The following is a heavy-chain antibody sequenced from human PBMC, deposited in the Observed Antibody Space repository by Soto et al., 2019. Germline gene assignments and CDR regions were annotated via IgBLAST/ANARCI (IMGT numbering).Heavy chain of an antibody. J-gene: IGHJ4*02. V-gene: IGHV3-73*01. CDR3: IRGGSPYYYDY. CDR2: ILSKAGNYAT. Sequence: EVQLVESGGGLVQPGGSLKLPCAAPGFSFGAFPVHWVGRPPGKGLEWVGRILSKAGNYATAYPASMKGRFTISRDDSENTAFLQMNSLKTEDTAVYYCIRGGSPYYYDYWGQGTLVAVSS. CDR1: GFSFGAFP.